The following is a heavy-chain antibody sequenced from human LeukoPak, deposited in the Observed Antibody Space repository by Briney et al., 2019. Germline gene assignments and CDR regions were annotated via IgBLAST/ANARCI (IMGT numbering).Heavy chain of an antibody. CDR1: GFTFRNYA. D-gene: IGHD6-6*01. V-gene: IGHV3-23*01. CDR2: ISGSGGST. J-gene: IGHJ4*02. CDR3: ASGRGIENSSPLDY. Sequence: PGGSLRLSCAASGFTFRNYAMRWVRQAPGKGLEWVSTISGSGGSTYYADSVKGRFTISRDNSKNTLYLQMNSLRDEDTAVYYCASGRGIENSSPLDYWGQGTLVTVSS.